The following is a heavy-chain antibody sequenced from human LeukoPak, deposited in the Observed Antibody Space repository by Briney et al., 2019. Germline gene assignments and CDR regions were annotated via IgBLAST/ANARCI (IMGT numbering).Heavy chain of an antibody. CDR2: IYYSGST. CDR1: GGSISSYY. Sequence: SETLSLTCTVSGGSISSYYWSWIRQPPGKGLEWIGYIYYSGSTNYNPSLKSRVTISVDTSKNQLSLKLSPVTAADTAVYYCARGLMMAVAGRGEFHYWGQGTLVTVSS. D-gene: IGHD6-13*01. CDR3: ARGLMMAVAGRGEFHY. V-gene: IGHV4-59*01. J-gene: IGHJ4*02.